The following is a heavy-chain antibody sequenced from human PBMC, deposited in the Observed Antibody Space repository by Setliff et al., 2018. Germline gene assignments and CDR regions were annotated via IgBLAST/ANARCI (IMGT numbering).Heavy chain of an antibody. D-gene: IGHD1-26*01. Sequence: PSETLSLTCAVYGGSFSGYYWSWIRKPPGKRLEWFGEIIHSGSTNYNPSLKSRVTISMATSKNQFSLKVPSVTAADTAVYYCARSFSRSGKFLLDYWGQGALVTVSS. CDR3: ARSFSRSGKFLLDY. CDR2: IIHSGST. V-gene: IGHV4-34*12. CDR1: GGSFSGYY. J-gene: IGHJ4*02.